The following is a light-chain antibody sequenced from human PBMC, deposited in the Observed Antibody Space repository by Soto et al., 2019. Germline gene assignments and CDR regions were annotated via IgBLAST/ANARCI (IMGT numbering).Light chain of an antibody. V-gene: IGLV4-69*01. CDR2: VNNDGSH. CDR3: QTWNTGIEV. Sequence: QSVLTQSPSASASLGASVKLTCTLSSGHSTYAIAWHQQQPEKGPRFLMKVNNDGSHTKGDGIPDRFSGSSSGAERYITISSLQSEDEADYYCQTWNTGIEVFGGGTKVTVL. CDR1: SGHSTYA. J-gene: IGLJ2*01.